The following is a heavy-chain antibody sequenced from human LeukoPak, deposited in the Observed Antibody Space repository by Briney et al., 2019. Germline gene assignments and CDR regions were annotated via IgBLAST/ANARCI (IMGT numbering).Heavy chain of an antibody. CDR2: ISSSSSTI. J-gene: IGHJ6*02. Sequence: GGSLRLSCAASGFTFSSYSMNWVRQAPGKGLERVSYISSSSSTIYYADSVKGRFTISRDNAKNSLYLQMNSLRAEDTAVYYCARGSSIYGMDVWGQGTTVTVSS. CDR1: GFTFSSYS. CDR3: ARGSSIYGMDV. V-gene: IGHV3-48*01.